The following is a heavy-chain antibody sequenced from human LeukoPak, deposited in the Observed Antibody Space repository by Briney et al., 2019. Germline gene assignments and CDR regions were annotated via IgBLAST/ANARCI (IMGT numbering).Heavy chain of an antibody. Sequence: ASVKVSCKASGYTFTSYAMHWVRQAPGQRLEWMGWINAGNGNTKYSQEFQGRVTITRDTSASTAYMELSSLRSEDMAVYYCAREAPYSYGSGYYFDYWGQGTLVTVSS. CDR3: AREAPYSYGSGYYFDY. CDR2: INAGNGNT. CDR1: GYTFTSYA. D-gene: IGHD3-10*01. J-gene: IGHJ4*02. V-gene: IGHV1-3*03.